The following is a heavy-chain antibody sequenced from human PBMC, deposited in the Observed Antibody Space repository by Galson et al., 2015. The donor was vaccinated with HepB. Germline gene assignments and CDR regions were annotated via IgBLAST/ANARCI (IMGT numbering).Heavy chain of an antibody. CDR2: TYYRSKWYN. D-gene: IGHD6-19*01. J-gene: IGHJ3*02. CDR1: GDSVSSNSAA. CDR3: ARDPGGYSSGWYAFDI. Sequence: CAISGDSVSSNSAAWNWIRQSPSRGLEGLGRTYYRSKWYNDYAVSVKSRITINPDTSKNQFSLQLNSVTPEDTAVYYCARDPGGYSSGWYAFDIWGQGTMVTVSS. V-gene: IGHV6-1*01.